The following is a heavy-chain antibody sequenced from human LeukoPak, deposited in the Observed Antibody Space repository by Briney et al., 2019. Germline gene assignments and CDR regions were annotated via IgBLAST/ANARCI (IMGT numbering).Heavy chain of an antibody. V-gene: IGHV3-7*01. J-gene: IGHJ3*02. D-gene: IGHD6-19*01. Sequence: PGGSLRLSCAASGFTFSSYWMSWVRQAPGKGLEWVANIKQDGSEKYYVDSVKGRFTISRDNAKNSLYLQMNSLRAEETAVYYCAKDGYSSGWYVGDAFDIWGQGTMVTVSS. CDR3: AKDGYSSGWYVGDAFDI. CDR2: IKQDGSEK. CDR1: GFTFSSYW.